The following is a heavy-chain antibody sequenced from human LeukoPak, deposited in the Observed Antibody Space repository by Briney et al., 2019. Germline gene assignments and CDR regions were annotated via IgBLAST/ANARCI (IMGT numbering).Heavy chain of an antibody. J-gene: IGHJ3*02. D-gene: IGHD7-27*01. V-gene: IGHV4-30-4*08. CDR2: IYYSGST. CDR1: GGSISSGDYY. Sequence: SQTLSLTCTVPGGSISSGDYYWSWIRQPPGKGLEWIGYIYYSGSTYYNPSLKSRVTISVDTSKNQFSLKLSSVTAADTAVYYCARANWGGDAFDIWGQGTMVTVSS. CDR3: ARANWGGDAFDI.